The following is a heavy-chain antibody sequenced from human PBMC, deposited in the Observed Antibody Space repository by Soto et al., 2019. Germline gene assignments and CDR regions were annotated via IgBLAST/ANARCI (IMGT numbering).Heavy chain of an antibody. CDR3: ATNAGVGSSWTFN. J-gene: IGHJ4*02. CDR1: GGSFSGYY. V-gene: IGHV4-34*01. Sequence: SDTLSLTCAVYGGSFSGYYWSWIRQPPGKGLEWIGEINHSGSTNYNPSLKSRVTISVDTSKNQSSLKLSSVTAADTAVYYCATNAGVGSSWTFNWGQGTLVTV. CDR2: INHSGST. D-gene: IGHD6-13*01.